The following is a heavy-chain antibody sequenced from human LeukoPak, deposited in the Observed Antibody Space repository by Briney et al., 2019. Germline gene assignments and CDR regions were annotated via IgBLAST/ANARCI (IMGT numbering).Heavy chain of an antibody. Sequence: ASVKVSCKASGYTFTTYTIHWVRQAPGQGLEWMGWISAYNGNTNYAQKLHGRVTMTTDTSTSTAYMELRSLRSDDTAVYYCARAPMIVVVQNWFDPWGQGTLVTVSS. J-gene: IGHJ5*02. V-gene: IGHV1-18*01. CDR2: ISAYNGNT. D-gene: IGHD3-22*01. CDR1: GYTFTTYT. CDR3: ARAPMIVVVQNWFDP.